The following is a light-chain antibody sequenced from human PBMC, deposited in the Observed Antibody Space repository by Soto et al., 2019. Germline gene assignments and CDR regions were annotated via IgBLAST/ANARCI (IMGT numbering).Light chain of an antibody. Sequence: EVVLTQSPGTLSLSPGERATLSCRASQTVRNNYLAWYQQKPGQAPRLLIYDASSRATGIPDRFSGSGSGTDFTLTISRLEPEDFAVYYCQQHGSSPITFGQGTRLEI. CDR1: QTVRNNY. V-gene: IGKV3-20*01. J-gene: IGKJ5*01. CDR3: QQHGSSPIT. CDR2: DAS.